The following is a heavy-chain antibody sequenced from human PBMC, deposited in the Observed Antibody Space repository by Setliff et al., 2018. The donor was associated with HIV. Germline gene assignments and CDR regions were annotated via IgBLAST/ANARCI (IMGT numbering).Heavy chain of an antibody. CDR1: GGSISNHY. J-gene: IGHJ4*02. V-gene: IGHV4-59*11. CDR2: IYHGGNT. CDR3: ARVGLSYRFDY. Sequence: SETLSLTCTVSGGSISNHYWSWIRQPPGKGLEWVGYIYHGGNTNYNPSLKSRVTLSIATSKNQFSLKLSSVTAADTAVYYCARVGLSYRFDYWGQGTLVTVSS. D-gene: IGHD3-16*02.